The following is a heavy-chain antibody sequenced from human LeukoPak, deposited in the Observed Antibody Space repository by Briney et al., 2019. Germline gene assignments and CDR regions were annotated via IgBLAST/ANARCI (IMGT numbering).Heavy chain of an antibody. Sequence: PSETLSLTCTVSGGSISSYYWSWIRQPPGKGLEWIGYIYYSGSTNYNPSLKSRVTISVDTSKNQFSLKLSSVTAADTAVYYCARSRRGLYYMDVWGKGTTVTVSS. CDR3: ARSRRGLYYMDV. CDR1: GGSISSYY. CDR2: IYYSGST. D-gene: IGHD1-14*01. J-gene: IGHJ6*03. V-gene: IGHV4-59*01.